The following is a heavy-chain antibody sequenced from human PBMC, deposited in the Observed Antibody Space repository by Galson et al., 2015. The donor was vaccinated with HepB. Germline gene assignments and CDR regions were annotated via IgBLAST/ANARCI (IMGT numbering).Heavy chain of an antibody. CDR3: TTGDWTVTTVF. D-gene: IGHD4-17*01. J-gene: IGHJ4*02. V-gene: IGHV3-15*01. Sequence: SLRLSCAASGFTFSNAWMSWVRQAPGKGLEWVGRIKSKTEGGTTDYAAPVKGRFTISRDDSGNTLYLQMKSLKTADTAVYYCTTGDWTVTTVFWGQGTLVAVSS. CDR1: GFTFSNAW. CDR2: IKSKTEGGTT.